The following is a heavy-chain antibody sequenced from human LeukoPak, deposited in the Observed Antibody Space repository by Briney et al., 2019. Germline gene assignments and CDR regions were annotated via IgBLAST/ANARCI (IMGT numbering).Heavy chain of an antibody. V-gene: IGHV1-2*02. J-gene: IGHJ4*02. D-gene: IGHD2-21*01. Sequence: ASVKVSCKASGYTFTGYYMHWVRQAPGQGLEWMGWINPNSGGTNYAQKFQGRVTMTRDTSISTAYMELSRLRPDDTAAYYCAREGEVIVTDNLFYWGQGTLVTVSS. CDR3: AREGEVIVTDNLFY. CDR2: INPNSGGT. CDR1: GYTFTGYY.